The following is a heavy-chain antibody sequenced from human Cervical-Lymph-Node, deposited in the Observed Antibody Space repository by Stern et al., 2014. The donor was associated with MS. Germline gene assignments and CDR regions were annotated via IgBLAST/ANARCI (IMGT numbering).Heavy chain of an antibody. J-gene: IGHJ4*02. V-gene: IGHV3-33*01. Sequence: QVQLVESGGGVVQPGRSLRLSCTSSGFSLRAYDMHWVRQATGKGLEWLAVMYYDGVNKYYADSVKGRFSVSRDNSKNTLSLQMNSLRAEDTALYYCARSNSDYDGLDSWGQGTLVTVSS. CDR1: GFSLRAYD. D-gene: IGHD3-22*01. CDR2: MYYDGVNK. CDR3: ARSNSDYDGLDS.